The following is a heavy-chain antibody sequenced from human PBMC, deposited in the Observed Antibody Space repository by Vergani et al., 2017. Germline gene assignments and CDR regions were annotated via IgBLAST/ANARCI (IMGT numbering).Heavy chain of an antibody. CDR2: ILGSGTA. CDR3: ARGSRAECYNGPDS. J-gene: IGHJ4*02. V-gene: IGHV4-61*02. D-gene: IGHD6-6*01. CDR1: GASMSSVGYY. Sequence: QVQLQESGPGLVKPSQTLSLTCIVSGASMSSVGYYWTWLRQSAGKRLEWIGDILGSGTANYNPSFQGRVSMSVATSKNQFSLTLSSVNATDTAVYYCARGSRAECYNGPDSWGQGTRVTVSS.